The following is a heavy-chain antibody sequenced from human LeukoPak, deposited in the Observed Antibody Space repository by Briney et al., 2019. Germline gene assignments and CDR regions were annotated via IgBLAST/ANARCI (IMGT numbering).Heavy chain of an antibody. Sequence: PGGSLRLSCAASGFTFSSYGRHWVRQAPGKGLEWVAVISYDGSYKYYADSVKGRFTISRDNSKNTLYLQMNTLRAEDTAVYYCASATMVVAATHAFDIWGQGTMVTVSS. J-gene: IGHJ3*02. CDR3: ASATMVVAATHAFDI. CDR1: GFTFSSYG. CDR2: ISYDGSYK. D-gene: IGHD2-15*01. V-gene: IGHV3-30*03.